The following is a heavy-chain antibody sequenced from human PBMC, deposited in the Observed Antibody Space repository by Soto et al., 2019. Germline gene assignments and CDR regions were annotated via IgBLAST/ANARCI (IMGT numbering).Heavy chain of an antibody. CDR1: GYTFTGYY. CDR3: ARVSYYDFWSGYYADY. J-gene: IGHJ4*02. CDR2: INPYNGDT. D-gene: IGHD3-3*01. V-gene: IGHV1-18*04. Sequence: ASVKVSCKASGYTFTGYYMHWVRQAPGQGLEWMGWINPYNGDTNYAQKLQGRVTMTTDTSTSTAYMELRSLRSDDTAVYYCARVSYYDFWSGYYADYWGQGTLVTVSS.